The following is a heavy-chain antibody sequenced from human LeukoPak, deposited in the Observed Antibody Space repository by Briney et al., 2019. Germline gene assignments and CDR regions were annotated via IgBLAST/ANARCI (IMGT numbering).Heavy chain of an antibody. D-gene: IGHD3-10*01. CDR2: IRYNGNNQ. CDR1: GFTFNNYG. V-gene: IGHV3-30*02. CDR3: AKDSAFYYIDV. Sequence: GGSLRPSCAASGFTFNNYGMHWVRQAPGKGLEWVAFIRYNGNNQYYADSVKGRFTISRDNSKNTLYLQMNSLKGDDTAVYYCAKDSAFYYIDVWGKGTTVIISS. J-gene: IGHJ6*03.